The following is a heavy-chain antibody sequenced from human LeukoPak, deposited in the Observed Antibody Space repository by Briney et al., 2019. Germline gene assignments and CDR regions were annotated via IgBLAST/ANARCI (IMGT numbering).Heavy chain of an antibody. CDR2: ISSRSNYI. D-gene: IGHD3-10*01. CDR3: ARDAYYSGSGIYSK. J-gene: IGHJ4*02. Sequence: GGSLRLSCEVSGFNFSTYTMNWVRQSPRKGLEWVASISSRSNYIYYAESLKGRLTISRYNAKNSLYLQMNSLRAEDTAVYYCARDAYYSGSGIYSKWGQGTLVTVSS. CDR1: GFNFSTYT. V-gene: IGHV3-21*01.